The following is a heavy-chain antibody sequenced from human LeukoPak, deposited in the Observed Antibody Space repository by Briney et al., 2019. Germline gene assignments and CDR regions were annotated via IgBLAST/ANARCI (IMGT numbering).Heavy chain of an antibody. Sequence: GSLRFSCAASGFTISTYGMSWIRQPPGKGLEWIGEINHSGSTNYNPSLKSRVTISVDTSKNQFSLKLSSVTAADTAVYYCARALGYCSSTSCGDYYMDVWGKGTTVTVSS. D-gene: IGHD2-2*01. CDR3: ARALGYCSSTSCGDYYMDV. J-gene: IGHJ6*03. V-gene: IGHV4-34*01. CDR2: INHSGST. CDR1: GFTISTYG.